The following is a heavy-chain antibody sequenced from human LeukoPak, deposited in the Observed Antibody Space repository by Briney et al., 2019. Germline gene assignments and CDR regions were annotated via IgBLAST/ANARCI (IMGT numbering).Heavy chain of an antibody. Sequence: PGGSLRLSCAASGFTFSSYAMSWVRQAPGKGLEWVSAISGSGGSTYYADSVKGRFTISRDNSKNTLYLQMNSLRAEDTAVYYCAKDGVGSNDYHAFDKWGQGTVVTVAS. J-gene: IGHJ3*02. V-gene: IGHV3-23*01. CDR3: AKDGVGSNDYHAFDK. CDR2: ISGSGGST. D-gene: IGHD4/OR15-4a*01. CDR1: GFTFSSYA.